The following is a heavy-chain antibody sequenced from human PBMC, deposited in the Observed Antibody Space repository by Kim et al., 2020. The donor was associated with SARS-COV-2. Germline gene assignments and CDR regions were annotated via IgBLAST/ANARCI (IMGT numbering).Heavy chain of an antibody. V-gene: IGHV3-74*01. CDR1: GFTFSSYW. CDR2: INNDGSDT. J-gene: IGHJ4*02. D-gene: IGHD7-27*01. Sequence: GGSLRLSCAASGFTFSSYWMHWVRQGPGKGLMWVSRINNDGSDTIYADSVNGRFTISRDNAKNTVYLQMNNLRVDDTAIYYCARGNLGVRGGGYWGQGTLVTVSS. CDR3: ARGNLGVRGGGY.